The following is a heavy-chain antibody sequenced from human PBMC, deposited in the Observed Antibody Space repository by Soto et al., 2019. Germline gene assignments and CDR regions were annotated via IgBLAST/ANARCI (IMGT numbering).Heavy chain of an antibody. CDR1: GFSLSTSGVG. CDR2: IYWDGDT. J-gene: IGHJ4*02. V-gene: IGHV2-5*02. CDR3: AHILGGSGVTVAGCFDY. Sequence: QITLTESGPTLVKPTQTLTLTCTFSGFSLSTSGVGVGWIRQPPGKSLEWLALIYWDGDTRYSPSLQSRLTVTKDTSENQVVLKMSDMGPADTATYYCAHILGGSGVTVAGCFDYWGQGTLVTVSS. D-gene: IGHD6-19*01.